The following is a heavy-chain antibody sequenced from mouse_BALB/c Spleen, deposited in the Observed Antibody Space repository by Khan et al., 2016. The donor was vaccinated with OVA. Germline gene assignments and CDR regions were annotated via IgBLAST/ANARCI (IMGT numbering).Heavy chain of an antibody. Sequence: QVQLKESGPDLVAPSQSLSITCTVSGFSLTSYGVHWVRQPPGKGLEWLVVIWSDGITTYNAALKSRLSISKDNSKSQVFFKMNSLQPEATALYYCGRHRCGYVDVWGAGTMVTVSS. CDR2: IWSDGIT. V-gene: IGHV2-6-2*01. CDR3: GRHRCGYVDV. J-gene: IGHJ1*01. CDR1: GFSLTSYG.